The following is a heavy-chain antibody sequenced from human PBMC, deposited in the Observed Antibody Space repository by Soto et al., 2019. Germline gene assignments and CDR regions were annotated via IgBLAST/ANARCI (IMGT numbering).Heavy chain of an antibody. V-gene: IGHV3-74*01. CDR2: INSDGSIT. Sequence: EVQLVKSGGGLVKPGGSLRLSCAASGFTFSSYWMHWVRQAPGKGLVWVSRINSDGSITSYADSVKGRFTISRDNAKNTMYLHMNRLRAEDTAVYYCARQEGAAFYYDSIDVWGQGTTVTVSS. CDR3: ARQEGAAFYYDSIDV. CDR1: GFTFSSYW. J-gene: IGHJ6*02.